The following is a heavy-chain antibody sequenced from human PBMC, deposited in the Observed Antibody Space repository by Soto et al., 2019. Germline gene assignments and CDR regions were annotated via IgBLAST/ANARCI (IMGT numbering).Heavy chain of an antibody. J-gene: IGHJ6*02. V-gene: IGHV4-59*01. CDR3: ARYYYGSGSYGYGMDV. D-gene: IGHD3-10*01. CDR1: GGSISSYY. CDR2: IYYSGST. Sequence: SETLSLTCTVSGGSISSYYWSWIRQPPGKGLEWIGYIYYSGSTNYNPSLKSRVTISVDTSKNQFSLKLSSVTAADTAVYYCARYYYGSGSYGYGMDVWGQGTTVTVSS.